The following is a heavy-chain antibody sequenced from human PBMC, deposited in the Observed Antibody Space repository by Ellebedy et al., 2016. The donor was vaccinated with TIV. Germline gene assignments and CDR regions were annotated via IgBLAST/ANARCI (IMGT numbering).Heavy chain of an antibody. CDR3: ASDWRMDRGIIKSVSDF. J-gene: IGHJ4*02. Sequence: GESLKISCAASGFTFSSFAMTWVRQAPGKGLEWVSTISHTGSRTYYTDSVEGRFTISRDNSKNTLHLQMNSLRVEDTAVYYCASDWRMDRGIIKSVSDFWGQGILVTVSS. CDR1: GFTFSSFA. CDR2: ISHTGSRT. D-gene: IGHD3-10*01. V-gene: IGHV3-23*01.